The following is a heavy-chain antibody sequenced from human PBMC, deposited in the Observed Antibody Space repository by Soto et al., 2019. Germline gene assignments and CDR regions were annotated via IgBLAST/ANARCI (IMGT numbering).Heavy chain of an antibody. D-gene: IGHD6-19*01. CDR1: GFTFNSYA. J-gene: IGHJ4*02. CDR2: ISSNEGST. CDR3: ARGGLYIAVAGRTFDY. V-gene: IGHV3-64*01. Sequence: EVQLVESGGGLVQPGGSLRLSCAASGFTFNSYAMHWVRQAPGKGLEYVSAISSNEGSTYYANSVKGRFTISRDNSKNTLYLQMGSLRTEDMAVYYCARGGLYIAVAGRTFDYWGQGTLVTVSS.